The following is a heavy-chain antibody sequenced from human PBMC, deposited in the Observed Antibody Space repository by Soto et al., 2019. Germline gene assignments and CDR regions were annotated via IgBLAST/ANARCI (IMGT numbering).Heavy chain of an antibody. CDR3: ASNLWFGEFSDAFDI. J-gene: IGHJ3*02. D-gene: IGHD3-10*01. CDR1: GFTFSSYS. V-gene: IGHV3-21*01. CDR2: ISSSSSYI. Sequence: PGGSLRLCCAASGFTFSSYSMNWVRQDPGKGLEWVSSISSSSSYIYYADSVKGRFTISRDNAKNSLYLQMNSLRAEDTAVYYCASNLWFGEFSDAFDIWGQGTMVTVSS.